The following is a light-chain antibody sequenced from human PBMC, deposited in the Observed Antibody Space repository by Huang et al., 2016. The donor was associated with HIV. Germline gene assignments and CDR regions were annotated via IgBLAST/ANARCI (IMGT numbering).Light chain of an antibody. Sequence: EIVLTQSPGTLSLSPGERAPLPCRASQSVSSSYLAWYQQKPGQAPRLLLYGASSRATGIPDRFSGSGSGTDFTLTITRLEPEDFAVYYCQQFGMSPWTFGQGTKVDIK. CDR3: QQFGMSPWT. J-gene: IGKJ1*01. V-gene: IGKV3-20*01. CDR2: GAS. CDR1: QSVSSSY.